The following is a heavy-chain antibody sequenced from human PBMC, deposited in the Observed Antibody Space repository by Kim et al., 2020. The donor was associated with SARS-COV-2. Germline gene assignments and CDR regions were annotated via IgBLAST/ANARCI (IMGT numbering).Heavy chain of an antibody. CDR2: ISSSSSYI. Sequence: GGSLRLSCAASGFTFSSYSMNWVRQAPGKGLEWVSSISSSSSYIYYADSVKGRFTISRDNAKNSLYLQMNSLRAEDTAVYYCARDKDGRLNAFDIWGQGTMVTVSS. J-gene: IGHJ3*02. CDR3: ARDKDGRLNAFDI. V-gene: IGHV3-21*01. CDR1: GFTFSSYS. D-gene: IGHD1-1*01.